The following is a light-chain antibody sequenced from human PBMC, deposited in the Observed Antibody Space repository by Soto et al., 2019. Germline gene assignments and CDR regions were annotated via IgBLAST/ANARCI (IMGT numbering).Light chain of an antibody. Sequence: ELTQPPSVSVSPGQTARITCSGDALPKQYAYWYQQKPGQAPVLVIYKDSERPSGIPERFSGSSSGTTVTLTISGVQAEDEADYYCQSADSSGTYVVFGGGTKLTVL. CDR2: KDS. CDR3: QSADSSGTYVV. J-gene: IGLJ2*01. CDR1: ALPKQY. V-gene: IGLV3-25*02.